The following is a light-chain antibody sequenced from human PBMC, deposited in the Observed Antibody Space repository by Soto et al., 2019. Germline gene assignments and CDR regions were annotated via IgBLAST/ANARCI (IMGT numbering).Light chain of an antibody. Sequence: ELTQPPSVSVSPGQTARITCSGDALPKQYAYWYQQKPGQAPVLVIYKDSERPSGIPERFSGSSSGTTVTLTISGVQAEDEADYYCQSADSSGTYVVFGGGTKLTVL. CDR2: KDS. CDR3: QSADSSGTYVV. J-gene: IGLJ2*01. CDR1: ALPKQY. V-gene: IGLV3-25*02.